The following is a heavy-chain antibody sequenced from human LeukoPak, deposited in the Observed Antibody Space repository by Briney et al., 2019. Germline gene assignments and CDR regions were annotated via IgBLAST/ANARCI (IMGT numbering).Heavy chain of an antibody. CDR2: ISSSSSYI. Sequence: KAGGSLRLSCAASGFTFSSYRMNWVRQAPGKGLEWVSSISSSSSYIYYADSVKGRFTISRDNAKNSLYLQMNSLRAEDTAVYYCARDGGHGFDYWGQGTLVTVSS. D-gene: IGHD3-16*01. J-gene: IGHJ4*02. CDR1: GFTFSSYR. CDR3: ARDGGHGFDY. V-gene: IGHV3-21*01.